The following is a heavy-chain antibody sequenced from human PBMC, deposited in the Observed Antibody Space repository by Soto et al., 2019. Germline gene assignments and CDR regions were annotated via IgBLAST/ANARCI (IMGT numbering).Heavy chain of an antibody. V-gene: IGHV4-30-4*01. D-gene: IGHD1-20*01. CDR3: ASGITPYYYYGMDV. J-gene: IGHJ6*02. Sequence: ASETLSLTCTVSGGSISSVDYYWSWIRQPPGKGLEWIGYIYYSGSTYYNPSLKSRVTISVDTSKNQFSLKLSSVTAADTAVYYCASGITPYYYYGMDVWGQGTTVTVSS. CDR1: GGSISSVDYY. CDR2: IYYSGST.